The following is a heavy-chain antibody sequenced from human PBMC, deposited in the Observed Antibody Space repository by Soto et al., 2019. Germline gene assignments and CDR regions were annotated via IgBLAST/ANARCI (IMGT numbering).Heavy chain of an antibody. J-gene: IGHJ5*02. Sequence: SGKVSCETSAGTVSSYAFSWVRQAPGQGLEWMGGIIPIFGTANYAQKFQGRVTITADESTSTAYMELSSLRSEDTAVYYCARGYYDSSGYRWFDPWGQGTLVTVSS. V-gene: IGHV1-69*13. CDR3: ARGYYDSSGYRWFDP. CDR2: IIPIFGTA. CDR1: AGTVSSYA. D-gene: IGHD3-22*01.